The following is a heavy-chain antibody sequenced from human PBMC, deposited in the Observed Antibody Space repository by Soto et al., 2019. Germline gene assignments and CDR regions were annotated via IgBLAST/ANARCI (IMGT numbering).Heavy chain of an antibody. CDR3: ARVLDYPYFFDY. V-gene: IGHV3-53*01. CDR1: GFTVSSNY. D-gene: IGHD4-17*01. J-gene: IGHJ4*02. CDR2: FYTGGVT. Sequence: GGALRLSCAASGFTVSSNYMSWVRQAPGKGLEWVSVFYTGGVTYYADSVKGRFTISRDNSKNTLYLQMNSLGAEDTAVYYCARVLDYPYFFDYWGRGTLVTVSS.